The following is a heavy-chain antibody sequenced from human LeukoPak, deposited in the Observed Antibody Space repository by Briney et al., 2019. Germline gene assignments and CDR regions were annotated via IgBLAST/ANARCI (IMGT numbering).Heavy chain of an antibody. D-gene: IGHD3/OR15-3a*01. Sequence: ASVKVSCKAPGYTFTGYYMHWVRQAPGQGLEWMGWINPNSGGTNYAQKFQGRVTMTRDTSISTAYMELSRLRSDDTAVYYCARSRLALVDPYYFDYWGQGTLVTVSS. J-gene: IGHJ4*02. V-gene: IGHV1-2*02. CDR2: INPNSGGT. CDR3: ARSRLALVDPYYFDY. CDR1: GYTFTGYY.